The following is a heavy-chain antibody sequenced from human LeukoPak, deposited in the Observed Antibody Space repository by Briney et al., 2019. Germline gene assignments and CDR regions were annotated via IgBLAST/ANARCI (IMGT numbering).Heavy chain of an antibody. V-gene: IGHV1-18*01. J-gene: IGHJ4*02. CDR2: ISVYNGNT. CDR1: GYAFTNYA. Sequence: ASVRVSCKASGYAFTNYAISWVRQAPGQGLEWMGWISVYNGNTNYAQKLQGRVTMTADTSTTTAYMELRSLRSDDTAVYYCARGYCSSATCRHFDYWGQGALVTVSS. CDR3: ARGYCSSATCRHFDY. D-gene: IGHD2-2*01.